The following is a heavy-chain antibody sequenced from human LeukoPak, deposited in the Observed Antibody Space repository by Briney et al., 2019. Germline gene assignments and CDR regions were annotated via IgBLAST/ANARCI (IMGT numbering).Heavy chain of an antibody. CDR3: AKDGFNAFHV. CDR2: ITGGGDNT. CDR1: GFTFSTYA. V-gene: IGHV3-23*01. Sequence: PGGSLRLSCAGSGFTFSTYAMSWVRQAPGKGLEWVTSITGGGDNTYYADSVKGRFTISRDNSKNTLNLQMNGLRADDTAVYYCAKDGFNAFHVWGQGTVVTISS. D-gene: IGHD6-25*01. J-gene: IGHJ3*01.